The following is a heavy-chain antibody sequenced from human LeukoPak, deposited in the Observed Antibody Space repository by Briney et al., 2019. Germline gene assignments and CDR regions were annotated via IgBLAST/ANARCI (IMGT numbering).Heavy chain of an antibody. V-gene: IGHV4-59*08. CDR1: GGSISSYY. CDR2: IYYTGTT. Sequence: SETLSLTCTVSGGSISSYYWSWIRQPPGKGLEWIGYIYYTGTTNYNPSLKSRVTISVDISKNHFSLKLSSVTAADTAVYYCASGYFGDAFDVWGQGTMVTVPS. J-gene: IGHJ3*01. CDR3: ASGYFGDAFDV. D-gene: IGHD3-9*01.